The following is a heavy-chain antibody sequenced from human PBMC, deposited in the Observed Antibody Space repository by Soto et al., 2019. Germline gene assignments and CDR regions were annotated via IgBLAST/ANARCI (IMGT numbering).Heavy chain of an antibody. J-gene: IGHJ4*02. Sequence: SETLSLTCTVSGGSIRSYFWSWIRRPAGKGLEWIGRIYPSGSTNYSPSLKSRVTMSVDTSKKEFSLKLNSVTSADTAVYFCARESYAPFLDYWGQGILVTVSS. CDR1: GGSIRSYF. D-gene: IGHD3-16*02. V-gene: IGHV4-4*07. CDR3: ARESYAPFLDY. CDR2: IYPSGST.